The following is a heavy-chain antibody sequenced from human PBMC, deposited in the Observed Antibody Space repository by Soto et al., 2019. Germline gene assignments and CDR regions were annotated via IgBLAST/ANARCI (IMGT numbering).Heavy chain of an antibody. CDR1: GDSISRCGYF. CDR3: ARGILRPNHYMDV. J-gene: IGHJ6*03. V-gene: IGHV4-31*03. Sequence: QVQLQESGPGLVKPSQTLSLTCIVSGDSISRCGYFWTWIRQHRGKGLEWIGYIYDSGSAFYNPSLNSRVTMSVDTSKNQFSLNLRSVTAADTAVFYCARGILRPNHYMDVWGKGTAVAVSS. CDR2: IYDSGSA. D-gene: IGHD1-26*01.